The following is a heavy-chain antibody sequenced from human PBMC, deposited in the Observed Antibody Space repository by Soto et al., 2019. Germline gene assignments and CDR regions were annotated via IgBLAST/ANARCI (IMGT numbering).Heavy chain of an antibody. J-gene: IGHJ6*02. CDR1: GFTFSSYS. V-gene: IGHV3-21*01. CDR3: ARGIAAERTYYYYYGMDV. CDR2: ISSSSSYI. Sequence: VSLRLSCAASGFTFSSYSMNWVRQAPGKGLEWVSSISSSSSYIYYADSVKGRFTISRDNAKNSLYLQMNSLRAEDTAVYYCARGIAAERTYYYYYGMDVWGQGTTVTVSS. D-gene: IGHD6-13*01.